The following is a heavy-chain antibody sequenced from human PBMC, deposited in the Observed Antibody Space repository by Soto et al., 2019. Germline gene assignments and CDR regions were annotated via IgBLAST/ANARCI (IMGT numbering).Heavy chain of an antibody. D-gene: IGHD1-26*01. CDR3: ARCEPSYFRGGMDV. V-gene: IGHV1-46*01. CDR2: INTIGGGT. J-gene: IGHJ6*02. Sequence: AAAVKVSCKASGYPFTNYFMNWVRQAPGHGLEWMGRINTIGGGTKYAQGFQGRVTMTRDTSTNTVHMEMRSLTSDDTAGYYCARCEPSYFRGGMDVWGQGTTVTVSS. CDR1: GYPFTNYF.